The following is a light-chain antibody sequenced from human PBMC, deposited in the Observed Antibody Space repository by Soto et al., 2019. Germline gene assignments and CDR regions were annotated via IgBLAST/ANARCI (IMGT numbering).Light chain of an antibody. J-gene: IGKJ4*01. CDR2: AAS. CDR1: QSISSY. V-gene: IGKV1-39*01. CDR3: QQSYSTPLT. Sequence: DIQMTQSPFSLSASVGDRVTITCRASQSISSYLNWYQQKPWKAPKLLIYAASSLQSGVPSRFSGSGSGTDFTLTISSLQPEDFATYYCQQSYSTPLTFGGGTKVEIK.